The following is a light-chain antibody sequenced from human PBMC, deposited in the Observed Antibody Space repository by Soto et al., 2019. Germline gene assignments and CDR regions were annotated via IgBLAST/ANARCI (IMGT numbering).Light chain of an antibody. CDR2: DDS. Sequence: DIQMTQSPSTLSASVGDRVTITCRASQSIGRFLAWYQHQPGKAPKLLIYDDSTLESGVPSRFSGTGSGTEFPFYITSRQPDDFGTYYCQQCYMGWTFGQGTKV. CDR1: QSIGRF. J-gene: IGKJ1*01. CDR3: QQCYMGWT. V-gene: IGKV1-5*01.